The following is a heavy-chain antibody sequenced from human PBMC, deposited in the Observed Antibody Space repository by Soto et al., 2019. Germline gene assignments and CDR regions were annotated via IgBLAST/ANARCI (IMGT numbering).Heavy chain of an antibody. D-gene: IGHD3-3*01. V-gene: IGHV3-48*02. Sequence: GGSLRLSCAASGFPISSYSMNWVRQAPGKGLEWVSYISSSSSTIYYADSVKGRFTISRDNAKNSLYLQMNSLRDEDTAVYYCARDPTITIFGVVTHNWFDPWGQGTLVTVSS. CDR1: GFPISSYS. CDR3: ARDPTITIFGVVTHNWFDP. CDR2: ISSSSSTI. J-gene: IGHJ5*02.